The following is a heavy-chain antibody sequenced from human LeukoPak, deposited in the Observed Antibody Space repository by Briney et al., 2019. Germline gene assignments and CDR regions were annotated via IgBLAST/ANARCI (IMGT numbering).Heavy chain of an antibody. CDR2: IYHSGST. Sequence: TSQTLSLTCAVSGGSISSGGYSWSWIRQPPGKGLEWIGYIYHSGSTYYNPSLKSRVTISVDRSKNQFSLKLSSVTAADTAVYYCARDGRRANDAFDIWGQGTMVTVSS. CDR3: ARDGRRANDAFDI. CDR1: GGSISSGGYS. V-gene: IGHV4-30-2*01. J-gene: IGHJ3*02.